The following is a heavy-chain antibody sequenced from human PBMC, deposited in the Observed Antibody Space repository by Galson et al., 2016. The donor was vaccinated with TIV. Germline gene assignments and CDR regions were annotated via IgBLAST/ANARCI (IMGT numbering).Heavy chain of an antibody. CDR1: GFIFSTYW. V-gene: IGHV3-74*01. CDR2: INTDGSTT. J-gene: IGHJ4*02. D-gene: IGHD3-22*01. CDR3: SRPAHYYDIGSIYPLDF. Sequence: SLRLSCAASGFIFSTYWMHWVRQAPGKGLVWVARINTDGSTTNYADSVKGRFTISRDNAKNTLYLQLNGLSAEDTAVYYCSRPAHYYDIGSIYPLDFWGQGTLVTVSS.